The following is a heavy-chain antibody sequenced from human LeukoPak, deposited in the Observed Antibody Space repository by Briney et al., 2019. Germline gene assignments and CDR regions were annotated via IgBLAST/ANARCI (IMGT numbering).Heavy chain of an antibody. V-gene: IGHV3-23*01. CDR1: GFTFKNYV. J-gene: IGHJ4*02. CDR2: ISGNTGTT. Sequence: TGGSLRLSCAASGFTFKNYVMTWVRQAPGQGLEWVSGISGNTGTTYYADSVKGRFTISRDNSKNALYLQMNSLRAEDAAVYYCAKAGPVTVFGAPLGYFDYWGQGTLVTVSS. CDR3: AKAGPVTVFGAPLGYFDY. D-gene: IGHD3-3*01.